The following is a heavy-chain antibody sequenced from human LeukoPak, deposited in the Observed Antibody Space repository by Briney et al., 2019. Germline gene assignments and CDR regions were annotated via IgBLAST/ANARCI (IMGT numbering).Heavy chain of an antibody. CDR3: AREGPTTAVGSGAPDI. Sequence: GGSLRLSCPASGFTFSDYTMQWLRQAPGKGLEWVAVIWHDGTYISYGDSVRGRFTISRDNSKNTLYLQMNSLRAEDTAVYYCAREGPTTAVGSGAPDIWGLGAMVTVSS. CDR2: IWHDGTYI. D-gene: IGHD6-13*01. CDR1: GFTFSDYT. J-gene: IGHJ3*02. V-gene: IGHV3-33*01.